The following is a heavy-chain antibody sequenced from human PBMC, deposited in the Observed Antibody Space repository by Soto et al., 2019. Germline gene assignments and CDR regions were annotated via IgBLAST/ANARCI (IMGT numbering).Heavy chain of an antibody. V-gene: IGHV4-34*01. J-gene: IGHJ4*02. CDR3: ASTSGYSYGYYFDY. CDR2: INHSGST. D-gene: IGHD5-18*01. Sequence: PSETLSLTCAVYGGSFSGYYWSWIRQPPGKGLEWIGEINHSGSTNYNPSLKSRVTISVDTSKNQFSLKLSSVTAADTAVYYCASTSGYSYGYYFDYWGQGTLVTVSS. CDR1: GGSFSGYY.